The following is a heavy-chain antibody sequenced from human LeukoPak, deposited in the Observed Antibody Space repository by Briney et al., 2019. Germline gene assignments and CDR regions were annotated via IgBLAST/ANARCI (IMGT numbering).Heavy chain of an antibody. V-gene: IGHV3-23*01. CDR2: LRGAGET. J-gene: IGHJ4*02. CDR3: AKASWVSSADAVL. D-gene: IGHD3-10*01. CDR1: RFTFRVYA. Sequence: GGALRLSRAPSRFTFRVYAMRWVRQAPPRRLERVSSLRGAGETFYADSVKGRFTLSRDESRNTVYLQLNNLRVEDTAIYYCAKASWVSSADAVLWGQGTLVTVSS.